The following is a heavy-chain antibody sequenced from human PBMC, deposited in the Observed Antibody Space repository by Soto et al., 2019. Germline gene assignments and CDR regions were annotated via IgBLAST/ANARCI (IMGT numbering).Heavy chain of an antibody. D-gene: IGHD3-10*02. J-gene: IGHJ5*01. CDR3: ARVVDCRYGICSFWCDS. Sequence: SETLSLTCALSAGSINTYYWSWVRRPPGKRLECIGNMHHSGSTNYNPSLNSRFTISIDTSKNKSSLWLNSVTASYTAVYSGARVVDCRYGICSFWCDSWRQGTLVTVSS. V-gene: IGHV4-59*01. CDR2: MHHSGST. CDR1: AGSINTYY.